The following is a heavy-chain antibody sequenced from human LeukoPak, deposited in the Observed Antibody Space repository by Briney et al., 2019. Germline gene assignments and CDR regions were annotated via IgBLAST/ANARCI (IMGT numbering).Heavy chain of an antibody. CDR3: ATLSSGSGLGSYYYYYYYMDV. D-gene: IGHD6-19*01. V-gene: IGHV3-48*03. CDR1: GFTFRRYE. Sequence: GGALRLSSAASGFTFRRYEMNSVRQAPGKGVEWVSYICSSGSTIYYAVSVKGRFTISRDNAKNSLYLQMNSLRAEDTAVYYCATLSSGSGLGSYYYYYYYMDVWGKGTTVTVSS. CDR2: ICSSGSTI. J-gene: IGHJ6*03.